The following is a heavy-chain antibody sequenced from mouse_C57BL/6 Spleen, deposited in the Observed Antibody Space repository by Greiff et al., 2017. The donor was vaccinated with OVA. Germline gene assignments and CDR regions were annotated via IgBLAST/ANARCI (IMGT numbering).Heavy chain of an antibody. Sequence: VQLKESGAELVRPGASVKLSCTASGFNIKDDYMHWVKQRPEQGLEWIGWIDPENGDTEYASKFQGKATITADTSSNTAYLQLSSLTSEDTAVYYCTTTGYGSSYAIDYWGQGTSVTVSS. D-gene: IGHD1-1*01. V-gene: IGHV14-4*01. J-gene: IGHJ4*01. CDR3: TTTGYGSSYAIDY. CDR2: IDPENGDT. CDR1: GFNIKDDY.